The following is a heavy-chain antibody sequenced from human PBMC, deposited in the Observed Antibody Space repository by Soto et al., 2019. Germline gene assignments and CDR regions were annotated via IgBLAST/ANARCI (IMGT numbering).Heavy chain of an antibody. CDR2: INPSGGST. J-gene: IGHJ4*02. CDR3: ARYFAASYDSSSYSYVRGGEGGFDY. Sequence: QVQLVQSGAEVKKPGASVKVSCKASGYTFTTYYIHWVRQAPGQGLEWMGVINPSGGSTTKAQKFHGRVTMPRHPSTSTVSMELSSLRSEDTAVYYCARYFAASYDSSSYSYVRGGEGGFDYWGQGSMVTVSS. CDR1: GYTFTTYY. V-gene: IGHV1-46*01. D-gene: IGHD3-22*01.